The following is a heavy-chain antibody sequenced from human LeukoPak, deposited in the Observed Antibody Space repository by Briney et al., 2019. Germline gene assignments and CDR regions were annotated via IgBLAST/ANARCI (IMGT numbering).Heavy chain of an antibody. Sequence: PGGSLRLSCAASGFTFRSYGMHWVRQAPGKGLEWVAIIRYDGTNKYYADSVKGRFTISRDNSKNTLYLQMNSLRAEDTAVYYCAKGSSGWYFSFYYYYMDVWGKGTTVTVSS. D-gene: IGHD6-19*01. CDR2: IRYDGTNK. V-gene: IGHV3-30*02. CDR3: AKGSSGWYFSFYYYYMDV. J-gene: IGHJ6*03. CDR1: GFTFRSYG.